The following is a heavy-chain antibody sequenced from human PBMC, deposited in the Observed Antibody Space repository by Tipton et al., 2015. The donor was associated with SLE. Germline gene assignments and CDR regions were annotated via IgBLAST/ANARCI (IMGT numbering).Heavy chain of an antibody. CDR3: ARGRVHPYWYFDV. J-gene: IGHJ2*01. CDR1: GGSISSYY. Sequence: TLSLTCTVSGGSISSYYWSWFRQPPGKALEWIGYIFHSGSTNHNPSLKSRVTISVDTSKNQFSLKLNSVTAADTAVYFCARGRVHPYWYFDVWGRGTLFTFSS. V-gene: IGHV4-59*01. CDR2: IFHSGST.